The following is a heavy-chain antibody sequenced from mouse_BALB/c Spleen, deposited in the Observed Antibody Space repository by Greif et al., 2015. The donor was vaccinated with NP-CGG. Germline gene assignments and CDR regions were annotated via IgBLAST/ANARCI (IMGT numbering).Heavy chain of an antibody. CDR3: ARGAVYYGSSWYFDV. J-gene: IGHJ1*01. V-gene: IGHV1-80*01. CDR2: IYPGDGDT. Sequence: QVQLQQSGAELVRPGSSVKISCKASGYAFSSYWMNWVKQGPGQGLEWIGQIYPGDGDTNYNGKFKGKATLTADKSSSTAYMQLSSLTSEDSAVYFCARGAVYYGSSWYFDVWGAGTTVTVSS. D-gene: IGHD1-1*01. CDR1: GYAFSSYW.